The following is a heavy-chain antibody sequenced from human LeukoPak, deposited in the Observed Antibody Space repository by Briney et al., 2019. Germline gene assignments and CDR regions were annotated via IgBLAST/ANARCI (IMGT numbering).Heavy chain of an antibody. D-gene: IGHD1-26*01. J-gene: IGHJ4*02. CDR2: IYWNDDE. CDR3: ARRIRSGTYFDY. V-gene: IGHV2-5*01. CDR1: GFSLSTSGVGVG. Sequence: SGPTLVNPTQTLTLTFNFSGFSLSTSGVGVGVGWIRQPPGKALEWLALIYWNDDERYSPSLKSRLTITKDTSKNQVVLTMTNMDPVDTATYYCARRIRSGTYFDYWGQGTLVTVSS.